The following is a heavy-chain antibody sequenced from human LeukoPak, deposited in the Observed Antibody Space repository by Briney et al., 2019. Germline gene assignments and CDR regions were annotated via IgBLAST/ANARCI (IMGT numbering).Heavy chain of an antibody. CDR1: GFAFSSYT. CDR3: AKDGTGSGSYYPYYYYYGMDV. J-gene: IGHJ6*02. CDR2: ISSSSSYL. Sequence: PGGFLRLPCAGSGFAFSSYTMNRVGQAPGTGPEGVSSISSSSSYLYYPDLVKGRFTISRDSATNSLYLQMNSLRAEDTAVYYCAKDGTGSGSYYPYYYYYGMDVWGQGTTVTVSS. D-gene: IGHD3-10*01. V-gene: IGHV3-21*01.